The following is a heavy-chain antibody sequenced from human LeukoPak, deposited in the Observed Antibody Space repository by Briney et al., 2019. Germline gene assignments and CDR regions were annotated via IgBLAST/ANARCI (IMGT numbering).Heavy chain of an antibody. D-gene: IGHD6-19*01. CDR1: GFTFSSYA. CDR2: ISYDGSNK. V-gene: IGHV3-30-3*01. Sequence: GSLRLSCAASGFTFSSYAMHWVRQAPGKGLEWVAVISYDGSNKYYADSVKGRFTISRDNSKNTLYLQMNSLRAEDTAVYYCARVSGVGWDFDYWGQGTLVTVSS. J-gene: IGHJ4*02. CDR3: ARVSGVGWDFDY.